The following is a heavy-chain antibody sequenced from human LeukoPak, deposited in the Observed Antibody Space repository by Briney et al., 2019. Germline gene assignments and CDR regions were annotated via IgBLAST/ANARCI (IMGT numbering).Heavy chain of an antibody. D-gene: IGHD4-17*01. Sequence: APVKVSCKASGYTFTGYYMHWVRQAPGQGLEWMGWINPNSGGTNYAQKFQGRVTMTRDTSISTAYMELSRLRSEDTAVYYCARDYMTTVKGCGYWGQGTLVTVSS. CDR1: GYTFTGYY. CDR3: ARDYMTTVKGCGY. V-gene: IGHV1-2*02. J-gene: IGHJ4*02. CDR2: INPNSGGT.